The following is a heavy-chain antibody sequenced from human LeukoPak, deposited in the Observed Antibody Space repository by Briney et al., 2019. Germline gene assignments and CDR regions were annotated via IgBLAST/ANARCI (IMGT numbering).Heavy chain of an antibody. J-gene: IGHJ4*02. V-gene: IGHV3-21*01. Sequence: GGSLRLSCAASGFSFSKFTMNWVRQAPGKGLEWVSSITTSSSYIYYADSLKGRFTISRDNAKKSLYLQMNSLRAEDTAVYYCARAPAGTVEYWGQGTLVTVSS. CDR3: ARAPAGTVEY. CDR1: GFSFSKFT. CDR2: ITTSSSYI. D-gene: IGHD6-13*01.